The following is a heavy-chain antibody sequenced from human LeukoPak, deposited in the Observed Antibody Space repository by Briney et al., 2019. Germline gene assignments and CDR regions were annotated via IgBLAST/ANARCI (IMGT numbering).Heavy chain of an antibody. Sequence: GASVKVSCKASGYTFTGYYMHWVRQAPGQGLEWMGGIIPIFGTANYAQKFQGRVTITTDESTSTAYMELSSLRSEDTAVYYCASAPCDFWSGYYIYYYYYMDVWGKGTTVTVSS. V-gene: IGHV1-69*05. D-gene: IGHD3-3*01. CDR3: ASAPCDFWSGYYIYYYYYMDV. J-gene: IGHJ6*03. CDR2: IIPIFGTA. CDR1: GYTFTGYY.